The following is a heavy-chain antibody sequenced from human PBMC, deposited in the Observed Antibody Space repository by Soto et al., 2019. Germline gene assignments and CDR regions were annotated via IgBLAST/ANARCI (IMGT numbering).Heavy chain of an antibody. CDR1: GFTFSDYA. CDR2: ISYGGSNK. V-gene: IGHV3-30*03. J-gene: IGHJ6*02. D-gene: IGHD4-17*01. Sequence: GGSLRLSCAASGFTFSDYAMSWVRQAPGKGLEWVAGISYGGSNKYYADSVKGRFTISRDNSKNTLYLQMNSLRAEDTAVYYCARDARSDYGDALYYYGMDVWGQGTTVTVSS. CDR3: ARDARSDYGDALYYYGMDV.